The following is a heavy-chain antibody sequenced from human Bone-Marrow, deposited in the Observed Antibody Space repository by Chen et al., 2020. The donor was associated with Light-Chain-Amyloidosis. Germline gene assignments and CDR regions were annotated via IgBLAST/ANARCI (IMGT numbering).Heavy chain of an antibody. V-gene: IGHV3-48*01. J-gene: IGHJ5*02. Sequence: EVQLVESGGGLVQPGGSLRLSCSASGLAFSNYGMNWVRQAPGKGLEWISYISGSSSAISYADSVNGRFTISRDNAKNSLSLQMNSLRAEDTAIYCCARRSYGGPDRCGQGTLVTVSS. CDR1: GLAFSNYG. CDR3: ARRSYGGPDR. D-gene: IGHD4-17*01. CDR2: ISGSSSAI.